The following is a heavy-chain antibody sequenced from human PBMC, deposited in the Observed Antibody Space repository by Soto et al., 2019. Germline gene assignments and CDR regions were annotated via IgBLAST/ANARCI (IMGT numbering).Heavy chain of an antibody. Sequence: GASVKVSCKAAGFTFTSSAVQWVRQARGQRLEWIGWIVVGSGNTNYAQKFQERVTITRDMSTSTAYMELSSLRSEDTAVYYCAADLDWSGYYSKSHYYYGMDVWGQGTTVTVSS. CDR3: AADLDWSGYYSKSHYYYGMDV. V-gene: IGHV1-58*01. D-gene: IGHD3-3*01. CDR1: GFTFTSSA. CDR2: IVVGSGNT. J-gene: IGHJ6*02.